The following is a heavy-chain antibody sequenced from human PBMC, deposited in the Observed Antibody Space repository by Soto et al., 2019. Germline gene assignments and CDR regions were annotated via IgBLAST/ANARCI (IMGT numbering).Heavy chain of an antibody. D-gene: IGHD6-13*01. J-gene: IGHJ3*02. Sequence: GGSLRLSCAASGFTFSSYSMNWVRQAPGKGLEWVSSISSSSSYIYYADSVKGRFTISRDNAKNSLYLQMNSLRAEDTAVYYWARVLGIAAAGDAFDIWGQGTMVTVSS. CDR2: ISSSSSYI. CDR1: GFTFSSYS. CDR3: ARVLGIAAAGDAFDI. V-gene: IGHV3-21*01.